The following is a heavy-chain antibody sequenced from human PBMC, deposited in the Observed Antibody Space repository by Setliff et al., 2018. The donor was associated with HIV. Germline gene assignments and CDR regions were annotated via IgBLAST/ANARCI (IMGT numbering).Heavy chain of an antibody. Sequence: PVESLKISCAAXXXIFNDYWMIWVRQPPGGGLXWVATLXXDGINKYYVDSVRGRFTISXXNARNSLSLQMNSLGADDTAVYYCVRVAYEYIYGYNNYYYMDVWGKG. V-gene: IGHV3-7*05. CDR1: XXIFNDYW. D-gene: IGHD5-18*01. CDR3: VRVAYEYIYGYNNYYYMDV. J-gene: IGHJ6*03. CDR2: LXXDGINK.